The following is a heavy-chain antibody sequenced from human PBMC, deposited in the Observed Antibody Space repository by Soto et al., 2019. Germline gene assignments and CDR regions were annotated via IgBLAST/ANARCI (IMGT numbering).Heavy chain of an antibody. CDR3: SRGYSYGDHQSVKWFYP. J-gene: IGHJ5*02. V-gene: IGHV1-69*13. CDR2: IIPIFGTA. Sequence: GASVKVSCKASGCTFSSYAISWVRQASGQGLEWMGGIIPIFGTANYAQKFQGRVTITADESTSKAYMDLSSLRSEDTAVYYCSRGYSYGDHQSVKWFYPWGEGSLATVAS. D-gene: IGHD5-18*01. CDR1: GCTFSSYA.